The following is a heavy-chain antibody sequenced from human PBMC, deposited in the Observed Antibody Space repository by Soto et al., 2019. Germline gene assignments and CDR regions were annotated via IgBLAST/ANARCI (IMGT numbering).Heavy chain of an antibody. V-gene: IGHV1-3*01. J-gene: IGHJ4*02. CDR1: GYTFTSYA. Sequence: ASVKVSCKASGYTFTSYAMHWVRQAPGQRLEWMGWINAGNGNTKYSQKFQGRVTITRDTSASTAYMELSSLRSEDTAVYYCARGGREYYDILTGYCDYSGQGTLVTVSS. CDR2: INAGNGNT. D-gene: IGHD3-9*01. CDR3: ARGGREYYDILTGYCDY.